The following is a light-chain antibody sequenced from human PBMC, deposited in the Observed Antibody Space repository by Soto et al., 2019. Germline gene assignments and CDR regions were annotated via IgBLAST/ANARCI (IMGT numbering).Light chain of an antibody. J-gene: IGKJ1*01. CDR1: QSISSW. V-gene: IGKV1-5*01. Sequence: IRMTQSPSSLSASTGDRATITCRASQSISSWLAWYQQKPGKAPKLLIYDASSLESGVPSRFSGSGSGTEFTLTISSLQPDDFATYYCQQYNSFMWTFGQGTKVDIK. CDR3: QQYNSFMWT. CDR2: DAS.